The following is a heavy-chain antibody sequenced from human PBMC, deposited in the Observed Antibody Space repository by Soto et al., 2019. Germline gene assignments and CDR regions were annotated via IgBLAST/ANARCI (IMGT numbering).Heavy chain of an antibody. J-gene: IGHJ4*02. CDR1: GFTVSSNY. CDR2: IYSGGST. CDR3: VKAVFYGSGSYADY. D-gene: IGHD3-10*01. Sequence: SGGSLRLSCAASGFTVSSNYMSWVRQAPGKGLDWVSVIYSGGSTYYADSVKGRFTISRDNSKNTLYLQMSSLRAEDTAVYYCVKAVFYGSGSYADYWGQGTLVTVSS. V-gene: IGHV3-66*01.